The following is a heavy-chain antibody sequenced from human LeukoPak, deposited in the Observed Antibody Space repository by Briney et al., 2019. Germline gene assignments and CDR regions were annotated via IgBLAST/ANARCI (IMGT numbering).Heavy chain of an antibody. CDR3: AKDARVGSGWYYFDY. J-gene: IGHJ4*02. CDR1: GFTFDDYA. CDR2: ISWNSGSI. Sequence: PGRSLRLSCAASGFTFDDYAMHWVRQAPGKGLEWVSGISWNSGSIGYADSVKGRFTISRDNAKNSLYLQMNSLRAEDTALYYCAKDARVGSGWYYFDYWGQGTLVTVSS. V-gene: IGHV3-9*01. D-gene: IGHD6-19*01.